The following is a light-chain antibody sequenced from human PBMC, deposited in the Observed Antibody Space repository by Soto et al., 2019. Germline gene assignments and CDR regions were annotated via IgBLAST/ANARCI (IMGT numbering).Light chain of an antibody. CDR3: QQYENWPPWT. CDR2: GAT. Sequence: EIVMTQSPATLSVSPGERATLSCRASQSVRTNLAWYQQKPGQAPRLLIYGATTRATGIPARFSGSGSGTEFTLTISSLQSEDLAIYYCQQYENWPPWTFGQGTKVDIK. J-gene: IGKJ1*01. CDR1: QSVRTN. V-gene: IGKV3-15*01.